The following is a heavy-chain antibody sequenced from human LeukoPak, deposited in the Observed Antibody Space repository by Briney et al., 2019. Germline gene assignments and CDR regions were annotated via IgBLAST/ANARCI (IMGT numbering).Heavy chain of an antibody. Sequence: GGSLRLSCAASGFTFSSYWMSWVRQAPGKGLEWVANIKQDGSEKYYVDSVKGRFTISRDNAKNSLYLQMNNLRAEDTAVYYCARNRHYDFWSGYYPARPNYYYGMAVWGQGTTATVSS. CDR1: GFTFSSYW. CDR3: ARNRHYDFWSGYYPARPNYYYGMAV. D-gene: IGHD3-3*01. V-gene: IGHV3-7*01. J-gene: IGHJ6*02. CDR2: IKQDGSEK.